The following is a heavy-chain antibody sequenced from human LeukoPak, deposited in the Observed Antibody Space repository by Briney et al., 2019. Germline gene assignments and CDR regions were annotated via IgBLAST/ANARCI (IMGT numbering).Heavy chain of an antibody. J-gene: IGHJ4*02. V-gene: IGHV3-9*01. CDR1: GFTFDGYG. Sequence: GGSLRLSCAASGFTFDGYGMHWVRQAPGKGLEWVSSISWNTGNIGYADSVKGRFTISRDNAKNFLYLQMNSLRTEDTALYYCAKGSFGVVIINILDYWGQGTLVTVSS. D-gene: IGHD3-3*01. CDR2: ISWNTGNI. CDR3: AKGSFGVVIINILDY.